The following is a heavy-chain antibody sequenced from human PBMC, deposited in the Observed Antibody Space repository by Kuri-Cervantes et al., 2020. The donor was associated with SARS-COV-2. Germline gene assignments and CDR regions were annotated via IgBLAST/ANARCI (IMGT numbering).Heavy chain of an antibody. D-gene: IGHD3-3*01. J-gene: IGHJ5*02. V-gene: IGHV4-39*01. CDR1: GGSISSRSYY. Sequence: GSLRLSCTGSGGSISSRSYYWGWIRQPPGKGLECLGSIYYRGSTYYNPSLMSRVTISVDTSKNQLSLKLSSVTAADTAVYYCARQMMSSITIFGVVITRNWFDPWGQGTLVTVSS. CDR3: ARQMMSSITIFGVVITRNWFDP. CDR2: IYYRGST.